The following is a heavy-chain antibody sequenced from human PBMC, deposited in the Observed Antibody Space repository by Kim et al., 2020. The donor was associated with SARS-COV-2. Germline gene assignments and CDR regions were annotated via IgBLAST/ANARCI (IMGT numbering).Heavy chain of an antibody. V-gene: IGHV1-46*01. CDR1: GYTFTSYY. J-gene: IGHJ4*02. CDR3: ARDPNHAGYSSGWYTPADY. D-gene: IGHD6-19*01. Sequence: ASVKVSCKASGYTFTSYYMHWVRQAPGQGLEWMGIINPSGGSTSYAQKFQGRVTMTRDTSTSTVYMELSSLRSEDTAVYYCARDPNHAGYSSGWYTPADYWGQGTLVTVSS. CDR2: INPSGGST.